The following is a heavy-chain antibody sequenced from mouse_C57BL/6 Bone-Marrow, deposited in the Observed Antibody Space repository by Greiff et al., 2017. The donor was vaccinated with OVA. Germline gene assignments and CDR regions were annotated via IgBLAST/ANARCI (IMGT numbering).Heavy chain of an antibody. CDR2: IYPSSGNT. CDR1: GYTFTSYG. Sequence: QVQLQQSGAELARPGASVKLSCKASGYTFTSYGISWVKQRTGQGLEWIGEIYPSSGNTYYNEKFKGKATLTADKSSSTAYMELRSLTSEDSAVYFDARWGITSVWYFDDWGTGTTVTVSS. V-gene: IGHV1-81*01. D-gene: IGHD1-1*01. CDR3: ARWGITSVWYFDD. J-gene: IGHJ1*03.